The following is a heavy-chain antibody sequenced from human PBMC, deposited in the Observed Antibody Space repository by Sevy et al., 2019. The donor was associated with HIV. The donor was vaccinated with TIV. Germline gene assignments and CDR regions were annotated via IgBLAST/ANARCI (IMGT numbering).Heavy chain of an antibody. D-gene: IGHD3-3*01. Sequence: SETLSLTCTVSGGSISSSSYYWGWIRQPPGKGLEWIGSIYYSGSTYYNPSLKSRVTISVDTSKNQFSLKLSSVTAADTAVYYCAREGREYHEFGSGYWGMDVWGQGTTVTVSS. CDR3: AREGREYHEFGSGYWGMDV. V-gene: IGHV4-39*02. J-gene: IGHJ6*02. CDR1: GGSISSSSYY. CDR2: IYYSGST.